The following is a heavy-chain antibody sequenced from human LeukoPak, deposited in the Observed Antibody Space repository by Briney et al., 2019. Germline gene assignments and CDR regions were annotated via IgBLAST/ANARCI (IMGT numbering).Heavy chain of an antibody. CDR3: ARVRAYYYDSSGPYFDY. D-gene: IGHD3-22*01. CDR1: GYTFTTYY. J-gene: IGHJ4*02. V-gene: IGHV1-46*01. CDR2: INPSGGST. Sequence: ASVKVSCKASGYTFTTYYMHWGRQAPGQGLEWMGIINPSGGSTSYVQKFQGRVTMTRDTSTSTVYMELSSLRSEDTAVYYCARVRAYYYDSSGPYFDYWGQGTLVTVSS.